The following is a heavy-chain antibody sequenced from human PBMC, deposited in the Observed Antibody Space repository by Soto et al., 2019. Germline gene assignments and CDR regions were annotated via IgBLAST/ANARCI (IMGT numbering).Heavy chain of an antibody. J-gene: IGHJ5*02. Sequence: SETLSLTCTVSGGSISSSNYYWGWIRQPPGKGLEWIGSIYYSGSTYYNPSLKSRVTISVDTSKNQFSLKLSSVTAADTAVYYCARQLTSVTTVWSDPWGQGTLVTVSS. CDR1: GGSISSSNYY. CDR2: IYYSGST. CDR3: ARQLTSVTTVWSDP. V-gene: IGHV4-39*01. D-gene: IGHD4-17*01.